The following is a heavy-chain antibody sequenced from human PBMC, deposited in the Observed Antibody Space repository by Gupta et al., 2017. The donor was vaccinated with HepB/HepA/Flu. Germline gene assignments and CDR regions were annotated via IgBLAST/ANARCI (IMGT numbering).Heavy chain of an antibody. CDR3: ARHSHLWSATGYYYYYMDV. CDR2: INYSGTT. Sequence: QLQLQESGPGLVKPSETLSLTCTVSGGSISSSSYHWVWIRQPPGKGLEWIGSINYSGTTYYNPSLKSRITISIDTSKTQVSVKLSSVTAADTAVYYCARHSHLWSATGYYYYYMDVWGKGTTVTVSS. CDR1: GGSISSSSYH. J-gene: IGHJ6*03. V-gene: IGHV4-39*01. D-gene: IGHD1-14*01.